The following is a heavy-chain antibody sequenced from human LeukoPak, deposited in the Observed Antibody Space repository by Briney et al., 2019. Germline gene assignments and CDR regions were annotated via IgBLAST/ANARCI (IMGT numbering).Heavy chain of an antibody. Sequence: GGSLRLSCAASGFTFSTYGMNWVRQAPGKGLEWVSGVSPSGDITYYADSVKGRFTISRDNSINSLYLQMNSLRTEDTALYYCAKDYPSGTSDTAMMGYFDYWGQGTLVTVSS. CDR3: AKDYPSGTSDTAMMGYFDY. V-gene: IGHV3-43*02. CDR1: GFTFSTYG. J-gene: IGHJ4*02. D-gene: IGHD5-18*01. CDR2: VSPSGDIT.